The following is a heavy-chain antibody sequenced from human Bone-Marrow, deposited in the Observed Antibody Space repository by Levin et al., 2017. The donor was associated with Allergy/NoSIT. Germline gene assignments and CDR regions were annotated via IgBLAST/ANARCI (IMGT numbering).Heavy chain of an antibody. CDR2: IIPILGIA. D-gene: IGHD3-10*01. CDR1: GGTFSSYT. CDR3: ARGRVYGSGINYYYYYYMDV. V-gene: IGHV1-69*02. Sequence: KISCKASGGTFSSYTISWVRQAPGQGLEWMGRIIPILGIANYAQKFQGRVTITADKSTSTAYMELSSLRSEDTAVYYCARGRVYGSGINYYYYYYMDVWGKGTTVTVSS. J-gene: IGHJ6*03.